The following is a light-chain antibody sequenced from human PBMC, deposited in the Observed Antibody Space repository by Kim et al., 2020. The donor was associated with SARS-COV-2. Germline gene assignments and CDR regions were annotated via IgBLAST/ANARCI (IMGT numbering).Light chain of an antibody. J-gene: IGKJ1*01. CDR2: VAF. CDR1: QSVGGW. Sequence: AAVGDRVTISCRASQSVGGWLAWYQQKPGRAPKVLIYVAFSLESGVPSRFSGSGSGTEFTLTISSLQPDDFATYYCQQYDNYPWTFGQGTKVDIK. V-gene: IGKV1-5*01. CDR3: QQYDNYPWT.